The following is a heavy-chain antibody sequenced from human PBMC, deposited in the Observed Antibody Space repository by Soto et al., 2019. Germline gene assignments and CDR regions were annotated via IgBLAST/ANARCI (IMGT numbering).Heavy chain of an antibody. D-gene: IGHD4-17*01. J-gene: IGHJ4*02. Sequence: GSLRLSCAASGFIFENYWMSWVRQAPGKGLEWVANIKHDGSEKSYVDSVKGRFTISRHNAENSLYLQMNSLRAEDTAVYYCARVDVMTTAFDYWGQGTLVTVSS. V-gene: IGHV3-7*01. CDR1: GFIFENYW. CDR2: IKHDGSEK. CDR3: ARVDVMTTAFDY.